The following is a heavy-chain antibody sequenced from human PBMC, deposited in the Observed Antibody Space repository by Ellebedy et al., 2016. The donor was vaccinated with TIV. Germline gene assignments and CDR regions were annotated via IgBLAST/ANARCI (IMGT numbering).Heavy chain of an antibody. CDR1: GYSFTSYG. Sequence: GESLKISCKGSGYSFTSYGIAWVRQIPGKGLEWMGNIHPGDSNTRYSQSFQGQVTISADKSISTAYLQWNSLKASDTAMYYCARMWTVGDYGYFDYWGQGTLVTVSS. CDR2: IHPGDSNT. D-gene: IGHD4-17*01. V-gene: IGHV5-51*01. CDR3: ARMWTVGDYGYFDY. J-gene: IGHJ4*02.